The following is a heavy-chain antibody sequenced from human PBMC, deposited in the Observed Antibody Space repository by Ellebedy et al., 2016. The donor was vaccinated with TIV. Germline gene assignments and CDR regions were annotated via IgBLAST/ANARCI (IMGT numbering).Heavy chain of an antibody. CDR1: GYTLTELS. V-gene: IGHV1-2*02. J-gene: IGHJ4*02. Sequence: AASVKVSCKVSGYTLTELSMHWVRQAPGQGLEWMGWINPNSGGTNYAQKFKGRVTMTRDTTISTAFMERTRLTSDDTAVYYCARDGSVTTVFDYWGQGTLVTVSS. CDR2: INPNSGGT. CDR3: ARDGSVTTVFDY. D-gene: IGHD4-17*01.